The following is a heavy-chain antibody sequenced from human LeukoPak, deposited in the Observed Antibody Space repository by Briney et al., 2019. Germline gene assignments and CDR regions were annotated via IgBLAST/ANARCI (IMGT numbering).Heavy chain of an antibody. J-gene: IGHJ5*02. Sequence: PGGSLRLSCAASGFTFSTYCMHWVRQAPGKGPMWVSRICPDGTVTNYADSVKARFIISRDNARNTVYLQMNSLRVEDTAVYYCARDPRNVGLAPWGQGTLVTVSS. CDR3: ARDPRNVGLAP. D-gene: IGHD2-15*01. V-gene: IGHV3-74*01. CDR2: ICPDGTVT. CDR1: GFTFSTYC.